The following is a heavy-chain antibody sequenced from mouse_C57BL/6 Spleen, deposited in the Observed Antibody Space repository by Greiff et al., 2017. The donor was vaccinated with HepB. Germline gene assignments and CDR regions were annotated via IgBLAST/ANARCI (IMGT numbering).Heavy chain of an antibody. V-gene: IGHV1-80*01. D-gene: IGHD2-2*01. CDR2: IYPGDGDT. CDR1: GYAFSSYW. J-gene: IGHJ3*01. CDR3: AREGYDGTWFAY. Sequence: QVQLKESGAELVKPGASVKISCKASGYAFSSYWMNWVKQRPGKGLEWIGQIYPGDGDTNYNGKFKGKATLTADKSSSTAYMQLSSLTSEDSAVYFCAREGYDGTWFAYWGQGTLVTVSA.